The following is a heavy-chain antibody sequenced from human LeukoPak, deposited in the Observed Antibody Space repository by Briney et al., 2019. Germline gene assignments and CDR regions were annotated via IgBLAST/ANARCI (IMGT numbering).Heavy chain of an antibody. CDR2: IKQDGSEK. J-gene: IGHJ4*02. D-gene: IGHD3-3*01. V-gene: IGHV3-7*01. CDR3: ARVVKSGRSYYFDY. CDR1: GFTFSSYW. Sequence: GGSLRLSCAASGFTFSSYWMSWVRQAPGKGLEWVANIKQDGSEKYYVDSVKGRFTISRDNAKNSLYLQMNSLRAEDTAVYYCARVVKSGRSYYFDYWGQGTLVTVSS.